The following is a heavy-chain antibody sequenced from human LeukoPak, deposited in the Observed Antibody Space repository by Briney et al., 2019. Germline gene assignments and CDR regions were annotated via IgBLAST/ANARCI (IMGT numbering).Heavy chain of an antibody. J-gene: IGHJ4*02. V-gene: IGHV3-21*01. CDR1: GFTFSSYS. Sequence: GGSLRLSCAASGFTFSSYSMNWVRQAPGKGLEWVSSISSSSSYIHYADSVKGRFAISRDNAKNSLHLQMNSLRAEDTAVYYCAREDFWSGYSIDYWGQGTLVTVSS. CDR3: AREDFWSGYSIDY. D-gene: IGHD3-3*01. CDR2: ISSSSSYI.